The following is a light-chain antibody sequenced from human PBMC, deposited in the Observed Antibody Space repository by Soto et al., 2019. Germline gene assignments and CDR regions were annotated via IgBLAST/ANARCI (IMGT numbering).Light chain of an antibody. CDR3: TSHRKNRPLPYV. CDR1: SNDVGGYNF. J-gene: IGLJ1*01. CDR2: EVS. V-gene: IGLV2-14*01. Sequence: QSALTQPASVSGSPGQSITISCTGTSNDVGGYNFVSWYQQHPGKAPKVMISEVSNRPSGVSIRFSGSKSGNTASLTISGLQAEDEADYYCTSHRKNRPLPYVFGTGTKLTVL.